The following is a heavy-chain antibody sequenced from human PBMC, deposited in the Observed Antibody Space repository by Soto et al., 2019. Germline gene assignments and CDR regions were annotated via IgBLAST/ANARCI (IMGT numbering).Heavy chain of an antibody. Sequence: GESLKISCKGSGYSFTSYWISWVRQMPGKGLEWMGRIDPSDSYTNYSPSFQGHVTISADKSISTAYLQWSSLKASDTAMYYCARHYQGGYSYGPATFWGQGTLVTVSS. CDR2: IDPSDSYT. CDR3: ARHYQGGYSYGPATF. D-gene: IGHD5-18*01. V-gene: IGHV5-10-1*01. CDR1: GYSFTSYW. J-gene: IGHJ4*02.